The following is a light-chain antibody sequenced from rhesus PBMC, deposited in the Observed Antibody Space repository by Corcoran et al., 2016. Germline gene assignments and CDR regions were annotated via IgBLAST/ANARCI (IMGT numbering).Light chain of an antibody. J-gene: IGKJ4*01. V-gene: IGKV1-74*01. Sequence: DIQMTQSPSSLSVSLLDRVSITCRVSENVNYHLNWYQQKPGKAPKLLIYKASNLQSGVPSMFSGSGTGTEYTFTISSMQAGEGADYCYQQGYSTPRTFGGGTKVEI. CDR3: QQGYSTPRT. CDR1: ENVNYH. CDR2: KAS.